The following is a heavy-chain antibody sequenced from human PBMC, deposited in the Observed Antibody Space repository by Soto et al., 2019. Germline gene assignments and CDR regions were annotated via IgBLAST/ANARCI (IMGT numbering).Heavy chain of an antibody. CDR3: ARAPGRMTIFGVVPYGMDG. CDR2: INHSGST. Sequence: SDTLSLTCAVYGGSFSGYYWSWIRQPPGKGLERIGEINHSGSTNYNPSLKSRVTISVDTSKNQFSLKLSSVTAADTAVYYCARAPGRMTIFGVVPYGMDGWGKGTTVTV. J-gene: IGHJ6*04. V-gene: IGHV4-34*01. CDR1: GGSFSGYY. D-gene: IGHD3-3*01.